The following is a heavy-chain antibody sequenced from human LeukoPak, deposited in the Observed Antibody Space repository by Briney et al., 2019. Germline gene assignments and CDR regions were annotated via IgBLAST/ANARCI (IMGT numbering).Heavy chain of an antibody. CDR3: ARDSSSSWYAWFDP. CDR1: GYTFTSYA. D-gene: IGHD6-13*01. V-gene: IGHV1-3*01. Sequence: GASMKVSCTASGYTFTSYAMHWVRQAPGQRLEWIGWINAGNGNTKYSQKFQGRVTITRDTSASTAYMELSSLRSEDTAVYYCARDSSSSWYAWFDPWGQGTLVTVSS. J-gene: IGHJ5*02. CDR2: INAGNGNT.